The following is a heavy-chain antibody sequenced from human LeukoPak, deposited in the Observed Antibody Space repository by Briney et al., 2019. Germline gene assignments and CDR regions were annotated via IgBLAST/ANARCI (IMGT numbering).Heavy chain of an antibody. V-gene: IGHV1-69*01. Sequence: SVKVSCKASGGTFSSYAISWVRQAPGQGLEWMGGVIPIFGTANYAQKFQGRVTITADESTSTAYMELSSLRSEDTAVYYCARAGTSRGYYYYMDVWGKGTTVTVSS. CDR3: ARAGTSRGYYYYMDV. CDR2: VIPIFGTA. J-gene: IGHJ6*03. CDR1: GGTFSSYA. D-gene: IGHD3-16*02.